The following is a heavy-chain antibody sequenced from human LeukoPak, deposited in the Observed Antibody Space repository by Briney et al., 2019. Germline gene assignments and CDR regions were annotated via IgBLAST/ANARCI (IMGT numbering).Heavy chain of an antibody. J-gene: IGHJ4*02. V-gene: IGHV3-23*01. CDR2: ISGGGGTT. Sequence: GGSLRLSCAASGFTFSSYAMTWVRQAPGKGLEWVSTISGGGGTTYYPDSVKGRFTISRDNSKNTLYLQMNSLRADDTAVYYCAKDRDSSSWYYFDYWGQGTLVTVSS. D-gene: IGHD6-13*01. CDR3: AKDRDSSSWYYFDY. CDR1: GFTFSSYA.